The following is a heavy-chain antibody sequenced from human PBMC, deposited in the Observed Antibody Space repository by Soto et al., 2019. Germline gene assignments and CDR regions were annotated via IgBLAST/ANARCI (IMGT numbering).Heavy chain of an antibody. V-gene: IGHV3-30*18. D-gene: IGHD3-16*01. J-gene: IGHJ6*02. Sequence: PGGSLRLSCAASGFTFSSYGMHWVRQAPGKGLEWVAVISYDGSNKYYADSVKGRFTISRDNSKNTLYLQMNSLRAEDTAVYYCAKDLTSVQQRIMITFGGVGGMDVWGQGTTVTVSS. CDR1: GFTFSSYG. CDR3: AKDLTSVQQRIMITFGGVGGMDV. CDR2: ISYDGSNK.